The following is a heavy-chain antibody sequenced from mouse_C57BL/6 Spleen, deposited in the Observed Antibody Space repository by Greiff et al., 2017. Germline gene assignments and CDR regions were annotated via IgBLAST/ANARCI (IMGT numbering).Heavy chain of an antibody. Sequence: EVNVVESEGGLVQPGSSMKLSCTASGFTFSDYYMAWVRQVPEKGLEWVANINYDGSSTYYLDSLKSRFIISRDNAKNILYLQMSSLKSEDTATYYCARDSSYYYGSSFTYFDVWGTGTTVTVSS. J-gene: IGHJ1*03. CDR3: ARDSSYYYGSSFTYFDV. V-gene: IGHV5-16*01. CDR1: GFTFSDYY. D-gene: IGHD1-1*01. CDR2: INYDGSST.